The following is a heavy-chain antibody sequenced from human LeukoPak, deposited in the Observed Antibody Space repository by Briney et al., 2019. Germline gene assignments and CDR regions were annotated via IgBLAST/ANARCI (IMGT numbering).Heavy chain of an antibody. CDR1: GGSISSYY. Sequence: SETPSLTCTVSGGSISSYYWSWIRQPPGKGLEWIGYIYYSGSTNYNPSLKSRVTISVDTSKNQFSLKLSSVTAADTAVYYCARSRSGYSYDHAAFEIWGQGTMVTVSS. J-gene: IGHJ3*02. CDR2: IYYSGST. V-gene: IGHV4-59*01. D-gene: IGHD5-18*01. CDR3: ARSRSGYSYDHAAFEI.